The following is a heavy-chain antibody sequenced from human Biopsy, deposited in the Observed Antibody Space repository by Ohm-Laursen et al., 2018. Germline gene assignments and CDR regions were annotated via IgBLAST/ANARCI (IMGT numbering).Heavy chain of an antibody. D-gene: IGHD6-19*01. CDR2: IFKDGNT. Sequence: SETLSLTCAVSGYSISSDYRWGWIRQAPGKTLEWLGNIFKDGNTHYNPSLRSRLIISIDTSKNQFSLMMTSVSGADTDVYFCARVGSGWAPFDKWGPGTLVTGSS. CDR3: ARVGSGWAPFDK. CDR1: GYSISSDYR. V-gene: IGHV4-38-2*01. J-gene: IGHJ4*02.